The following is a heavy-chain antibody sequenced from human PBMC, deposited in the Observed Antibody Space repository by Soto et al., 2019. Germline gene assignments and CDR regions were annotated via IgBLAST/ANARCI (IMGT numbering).Heavy chain of an antibody. Sequence: GGSLRLSCVASGFPVSNYELNWVRQAPGKGLEWISYISDSGTITRYADSVKGRFTVSRDSATASLYLQMSSLGVDDTAVYFCVRQYDPLGGYLDYWGHGTLVTVSS. D-gene: IGHD3-16*01. CDR1: GFPVSNYE. CDR3: VRQYDPLGGYLDY. CDR2: ISDSGTIT. V-gene: IGHV3-48*03. J-gene: IGHJ4*01.